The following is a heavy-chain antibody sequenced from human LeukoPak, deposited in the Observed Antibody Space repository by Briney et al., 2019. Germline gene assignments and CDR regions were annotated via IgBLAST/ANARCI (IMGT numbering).Heavy chain of an antibody. CDR1: GGTFSSYA. J-gene: IGHJ5*02. CDR2: IIPIFGTA. CDR3: ARVRGIVVVVAGRYGINWFDP. V-gene: IGHV1-69*01. D-gene: IGHD2-15*01. Sequence: GSSVKVSCKASGGTFSSYAISWVRQAPGQGLEWMGGIIPIFGTANYAQKFHGRVTITADESTSTAYMELRSLRSDDTAVYYCARVRGIVVVVAGRYGINWFDPWGQGTLVTVSS.